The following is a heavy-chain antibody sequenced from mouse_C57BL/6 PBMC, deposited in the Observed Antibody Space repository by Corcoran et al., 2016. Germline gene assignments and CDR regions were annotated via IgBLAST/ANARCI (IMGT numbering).Heavy chain of an antibody. J-gene: IGHJ1*03. Sequence: QVQLQQSGAELVKPGASVKISCKASGYAFSSYWMNWVKQRPGKGLEWIGQIYPGDGDTNYNGKFKGKATLTADKSSSTAYMQLSSLTSEDSAVYFCARSDYYGSSSYGYFDVWGTGTTVTVSS. CDR3: ARSDYYGSSSYGYFDV. CDR1: GYAFSSYW. CDR2: IYPGDGDT. D-gene: IGHD1-1*01. V-gene: IGHV1-80*01.